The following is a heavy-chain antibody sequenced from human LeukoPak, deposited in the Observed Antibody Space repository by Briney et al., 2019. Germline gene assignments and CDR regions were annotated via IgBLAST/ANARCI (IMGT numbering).Heavy chain of an antibody. J-gene: IGHJ5*02. V-gene: IGHV1-8*01. Sequence: ASVKVSCKASGYTFTNYDINWVRQATGQGREWLGWMNPNSGNTGYAQKFQGRVTITRNTSISEAYMELSSLTSEDTAVYYCARGRDWLRWFDPWGQGTLVTVSS. CDR2: MNPNSGNT. CDR1: GYTFTNYD. CDR3: ARGRDWLRWFDP. D-gene: IGHD3/OR15-3a*01.